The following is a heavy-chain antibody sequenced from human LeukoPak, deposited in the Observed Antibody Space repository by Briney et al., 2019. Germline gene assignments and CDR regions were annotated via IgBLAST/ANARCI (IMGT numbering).Heavy chain of an antibody. Sequence: ASVKVSCKASGYTFTSYGISWVRQAPGQGLEWMGWISAYNGNTNYAQKLQGRVTMTTDTSTSTAYMELRSLISDDTAVYYCARIPRAYYYDSSGYYLEWGQGTLVTVSS. CDR2: ISAYNGNT. V-gene: IGHV1-18*01. CDR1: GYTFTSYG. J-gene: IGHJ4*02. CDR3: ARIPRAYYYDSSGYYLE. D-gene: IGHD3-22*01.